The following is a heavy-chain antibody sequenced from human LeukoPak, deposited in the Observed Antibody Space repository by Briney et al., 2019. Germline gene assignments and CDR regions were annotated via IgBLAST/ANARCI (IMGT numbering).Heavy chain of an antibody. J-gene: IGHJ4*02. CDR1: EFSFSRYA. CDR2: INGRGSST. Sequence: PGGSLRLSCAASEFSFSRYAMIWVRQAPGKGLEWVSFINGRGSSTYYGDSVKGRFTISRDNSRNTLYLQMNSLRVEDTAVYYCARGARLQYYFDYWGQGTLVTVSS. CDR3: ARGARLQYYFDY. V-gene: IGHV3-23*01. D-gene: IGHD5-24*01.